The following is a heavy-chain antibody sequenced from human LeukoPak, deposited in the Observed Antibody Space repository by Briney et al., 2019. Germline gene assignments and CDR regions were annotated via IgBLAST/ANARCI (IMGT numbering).Heavy chain of an antibody. CDR1: GFTFSSYA. CDR3: ARDPTLRDGIAAWLWRAYYFDY. J-gene: IGHJ4*02. D-gene: IGHD6-13*01. CDR2: ISGSGGST. V-gene: IGHV3-23*01. Sequence: PGGSLRLSCAASGFTFSSYAMSWVRQAPGKGLEWVSAISGSGGSTYYADSVKGRFTISRDNSKNTLYLQMNSLGAEDTAVYYCARDPTLRDGIAAWLWRAYYFDYWGQGTLVTISS.